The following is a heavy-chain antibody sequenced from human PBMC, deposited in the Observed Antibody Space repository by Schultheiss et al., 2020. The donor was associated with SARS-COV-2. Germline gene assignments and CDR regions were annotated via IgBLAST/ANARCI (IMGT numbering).Heavy chain of an antibody. CDR2: ISAYNGNT. V-gene: IGHV1-18*04. D-gene: IGHD3-16*02. CDR1: GYTFTSYG. Sequence: ASVKVSCKASGYTFTSYGISWVRQAPGQGLEWMGWISAYNGNTNYAQKFQGRVTITRNTSISTAYMELSSLRSEDTAVYYCARGKAGIRRREYDYVWGSYRYVGAFDIWGQGTMVTVSS. J-gene: IGHJ3*02. CDR3: ARGKAGIRRREYDYVWGSYRYVGAFDI.